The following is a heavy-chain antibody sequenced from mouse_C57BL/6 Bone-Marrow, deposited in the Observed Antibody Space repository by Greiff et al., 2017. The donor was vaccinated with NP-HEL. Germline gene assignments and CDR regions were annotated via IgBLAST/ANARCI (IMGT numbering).Heavy chain of an antibody. V-gene: IGHV1-76*01. CDR1: GYTFTDYY. CDR2: IYPGSGNT. Sequence: VQLQQSGAELVRPGASVKLSCKASGYTFTDYYINWVKQRPGQGLEWIARIYPGSGNTYYNEKFKGKATLTAEKSSSTAYMQLSSLTSEDSAVYFCARRVYDYDGGSWFAYWGQGTLVTVSA. CDR3: ARRVYDYDGGSWFAY. D-gene: IGHD2-4*01. J-gene: IGHJ3*01.